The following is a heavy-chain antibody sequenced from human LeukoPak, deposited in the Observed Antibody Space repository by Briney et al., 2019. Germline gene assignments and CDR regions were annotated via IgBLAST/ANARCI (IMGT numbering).Heavy chain of an antibody. V-gene: IGHV3-30*04. Sequence: PGRSLRLSCAASGFTFSSYAMHWVRQAPGKGLEWVAVISYDGSNKYYADSVKGRFTISRDNSKNTLYLQMNSLRAEDTAVYYCARDPYGGNSELYYYYYGMDVWGQGTTVTVSS. CDR1: GFTFSSYA. CDR3: ARDPYGGNSELYYYYYGMDV. CDR2: ISYDGSNK. D-gene: IGHD4-23*01. J-gene: IGHJ6*02.